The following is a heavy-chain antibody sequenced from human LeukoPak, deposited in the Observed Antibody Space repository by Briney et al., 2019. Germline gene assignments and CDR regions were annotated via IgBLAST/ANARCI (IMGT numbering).Heavy chain of an antibody. CDR3: ATTNDGGGYQWGDFFDF. Sequence: SVKVSCKASGGTSNSHAISWVRQAPGRGLEWMGRIIPNLGTTNRAQNFQDRVTLTADKSTNTAYMELTSLTSDDTAVYYCATTNDGGGYQWGDFFDFWGQGTLVTVSS. D-gene: IGHD3-22*01. V-gene: IGHV1-69*04. CDR2: IIPNLGTT. J-gene: IGHJ4*02. CDR1: GGTSNSHA.